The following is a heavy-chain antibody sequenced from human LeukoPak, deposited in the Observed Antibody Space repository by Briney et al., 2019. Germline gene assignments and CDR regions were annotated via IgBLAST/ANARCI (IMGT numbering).Heavy chain of an antibody. CDR2: INTNTGNP. CDR1: GYTFTNYA. J-gene: IGHJ6*02. D-gene: IGHD2-2*01. CDR3: AREVIVVVPTAISVGEVPGGGDV. Sequence: ASVKVSCKASGYTFTNYAVNWVRQAPGQGLEWMGWINTNTGNPTYAQGFTGRFVFSLDTSVSTAYLQISSLKAEDTAVYYCAREVIVVVPTAISVGEVPGGGDVWGQGTTVTVSS. V-gene: IGHV7-4-1*02.